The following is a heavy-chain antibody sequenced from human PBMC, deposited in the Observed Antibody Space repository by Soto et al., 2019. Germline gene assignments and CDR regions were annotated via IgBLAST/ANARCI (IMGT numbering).Heavy chain of an antibody. V-gene: IGHV4-59*01. Sequence: LSLTCTVSGDSINNYYWTWIRQPPGKGLEWIGYIYDSGSTSYDPSPKSRLTISVDTSKNQFSLKLKSVTAADTAVYYCARGTKYYYQGMDVWGQGTTVTVSS. J-gene: IGHJ6*02. CDR3: ARGTKYYYQGMDV. CDR1: GDSINNYY. CDR2: IYDSGST.